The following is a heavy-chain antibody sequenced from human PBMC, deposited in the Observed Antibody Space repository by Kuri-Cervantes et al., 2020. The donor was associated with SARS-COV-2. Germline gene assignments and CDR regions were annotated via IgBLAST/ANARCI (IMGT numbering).Heavy chain of an antibody. CDR2: IYYSGST. CDR3: ASIAARPYFDY. CDR1: GGSISSSSYN. D-gene: IGHD6-6*01. J-gene: IGHJ4*02. Sequence: SETLSLTCTVSGGSISSSSYNWGWIRQPPGKGLEWIGSIYYSGSTYYNPSLKSRVTISVDTSKNQFSLKLSSVTAADTAVYYCASIAARPYFDYWGQGTLVTVSS. V-gene: IGHV4-39*01.